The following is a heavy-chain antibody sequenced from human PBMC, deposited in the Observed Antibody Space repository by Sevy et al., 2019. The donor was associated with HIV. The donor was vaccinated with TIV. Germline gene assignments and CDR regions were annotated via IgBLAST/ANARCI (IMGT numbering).Heavy chain of an antibody. Sequence: GESLKISCKTSGYSFTTYWIGWVRQVPGKGLEWTGIIYPGDSDTRYSPSFQGQVTISADNSITTAYLQWNSLRASDTAMYFCARHVDTSGYYPFDSWGQGTLVTVSS. CDR2: IYPGDSDT. CDR1: GYSFTTYW. J-gene: IGHJ4*02. D-gene: IGHD3-22*01. V-gene: IGHV5-51*01. CDR3: ARHVDTSGYYPFDS.